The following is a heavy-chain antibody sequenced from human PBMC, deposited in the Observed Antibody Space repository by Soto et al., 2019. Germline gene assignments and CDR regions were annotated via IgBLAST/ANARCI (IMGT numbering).Heavy chain of an antibody. CDR2: IYWDDDK. J-gene: IGHJ5*02. Sequence: QITLKESGPTLVKPTQTLTLTCTFSGFSLSTSGVGVGWIRQPPGKALEWLALIYWDDDKRYSPSLKSRLTITNSTSNNQVDLTMTNMNPLVTGTYYCLHEGRWPGCGWFDPWGQGTLVTVSP. D-gene: IGHD2-21*01. V-gene: IGHV2-5*02. CDR1: GFSLSTSGVG. CDR3: LHEGRWPGCGWFDP.